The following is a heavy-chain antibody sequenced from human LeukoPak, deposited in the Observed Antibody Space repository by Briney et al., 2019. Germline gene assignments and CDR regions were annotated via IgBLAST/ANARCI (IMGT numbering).Heavy chain of an antibody. CDR3: ARVGIPGYSYGRDAFDI. D-gene: IGHD5-18*01. CDR2: IYYSGST. J-gene: IGHJ3*02. Sequence: KSSETLSLTCTVSGGSISSYYWSWIRQPPGKGLEWIGYIYYSGSTNYNPSLKSRVTISVDTSKNQFSLKLSSVTAADTAVYYCARVGIPGYSYGRDAFDIWGQGTMVTVSS. CDR1: GGSISSYY. V-gene: IGHV4-59*01.